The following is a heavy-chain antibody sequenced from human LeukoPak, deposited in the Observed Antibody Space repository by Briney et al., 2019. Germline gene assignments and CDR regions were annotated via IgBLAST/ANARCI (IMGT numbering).Heavy chain of an antibody. J-gene: IGHJ4*02. D-gene: IGHD4-17*01. CDR3: ATADYGEVTNREGFDY. CDR1: GFTLSSYA. V-gene: IGHV3-53*01. Sequence: PGGSLRLSCAASGFTLSSYAMTWVRQAPGKGLEWVSVIYSGGSTYYADSVKGRFTISRDNSKNTLYLQMNSLRAEDTAVYYCATADYGEVTNREGFDYWGQGTLVTVSS. CDR2: IYSGGST.